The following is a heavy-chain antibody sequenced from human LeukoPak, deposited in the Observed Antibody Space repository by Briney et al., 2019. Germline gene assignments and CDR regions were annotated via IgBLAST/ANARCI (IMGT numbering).Heavy chain of an antibody. CDR2: ISDSGTTT. Sequence: PGGSLRLSCAASRFTFSDFYMSSFSDFYMSWIRQAPGKGLEWVSYISDSGTTTYYADSVKGRFTISRDNAKNSLYLQMNSLRAEDTAVYYCARDPGSYRYVIDYWGQGTLVTVSS. CDR3: ARDPGSYRYVIDY. D-gene: IGHD3-16*02. V-gene: IGHV3-11*01. J-gene: IGHJ4*02. CDR1: RFTFSDFY.